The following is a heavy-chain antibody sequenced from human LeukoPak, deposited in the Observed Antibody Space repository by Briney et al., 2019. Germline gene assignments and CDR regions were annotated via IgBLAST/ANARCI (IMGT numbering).Heavy chain of an antibody. V-gene: IGHV3-7*03. CDR1: GFTFSSYW. CDR3: ARGSRDGLLSPIDY. J-gene: IGHJ4*02. CDR2: IKQDGSEK. Sequence: GGSLRLSCAASGFTFSSYWMSWVRQAPGKGLEWVANIKQDGSEKYYVDSVKGRFTISRDNAKNSLYLQMNRLRAEDTAVYYCARGSRDGLLSPIDYWGQGTLVTVSS. D-gene: IGHD2/OR15-2a*01.